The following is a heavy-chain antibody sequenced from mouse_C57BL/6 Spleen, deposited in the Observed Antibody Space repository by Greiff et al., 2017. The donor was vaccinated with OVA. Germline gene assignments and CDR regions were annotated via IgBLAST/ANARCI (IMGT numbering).Heavy chain of an antibody. CDR3: AREAYSHYFDY. D-gene: IGHD2-10*01. Sequence: EVKVVESGGGLVKPGGSLKLSCAASGFTFSSYAMSWVRQTPEKRLEWVATISDGGSYTYYPDNVKGRFTISRDNAKNNLYLQMSHLKSEDTAMYYCAREAYSHYFDYWGQGTTLTVSS. V-gene: IGHV5-4*01. CDR2: ISDGGSYT. CDR1: GFTFSSYA. J-gene: IGHJ2*01.